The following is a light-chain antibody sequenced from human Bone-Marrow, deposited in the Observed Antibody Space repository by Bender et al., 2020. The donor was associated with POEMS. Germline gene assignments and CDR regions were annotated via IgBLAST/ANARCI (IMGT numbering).Light chain of an antibody. J-gene: IGLJ1*01. Sequence: DLTQPPSVSVSPGQTGSITCSGDELGHRFVSWYQQRPGQSPVLVIYEDFKRPSGIPERFSASNSGTTATLTISGTQAMDEADYYCQAWDSSTDDYVFGTGTKVTVL. CDR1: ELGHRF. CDR3: QAWDSSTDDYV. V-gene: IGLV3-1*01. CDR2: EDF.